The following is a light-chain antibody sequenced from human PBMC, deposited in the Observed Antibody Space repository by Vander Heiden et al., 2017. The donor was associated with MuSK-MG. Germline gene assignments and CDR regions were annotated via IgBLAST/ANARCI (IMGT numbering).Light chain of an antibody. Sequence: QLVLTQSPSASASLGASVKLTCTLSSGHNTYAIVWHQQQPDKGPRYLMKLDSDGSHNKGDGIPDRFSGSSSGAERYLTISSLQSEDEADYYCQTWGSGIQVFGGGTKLTVL. CDR3: QTWGSGIQV. J-gene: IGLJ2*01. CDR2: LDSDGSH. CDR1: SGHNTYA. V-gene: IGLV4-69*01.